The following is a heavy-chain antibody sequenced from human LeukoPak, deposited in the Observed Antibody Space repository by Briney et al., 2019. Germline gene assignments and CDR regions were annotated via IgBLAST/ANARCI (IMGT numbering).Heavy chain of an antibody. CDR3: ARAKTLFWDFVVFDI. Sequence: GGSLRLSCAASGFTFSSYSMNWVRQAPGKGLEWVSYFSTRSSTISYADSVKGRFAISRDNAKNSVYLQMNSLRDEDTAVYSGARAKTLFWDFVVFDIGARGTRVTVSS. CDR1: GFTFSSYS. CDR2: FSTRSSTI. V-gene: IGHV3-48*02. J-gene: IGHJ3*02. D-gene: IGHD3-16*01.